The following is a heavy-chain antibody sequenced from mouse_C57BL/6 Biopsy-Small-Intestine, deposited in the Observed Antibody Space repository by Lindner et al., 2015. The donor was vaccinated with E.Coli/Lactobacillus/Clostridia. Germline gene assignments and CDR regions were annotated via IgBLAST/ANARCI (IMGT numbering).Heavy chain of an antibody. D-gene: IGHD1-1*01. CDR3: AMRTTVIATWYFDV. CDR2: IYPRSGNT. J-gene: IGHJ1*03. CDR1: GYTFTSYG. Sequence: VQLQESGAELARPGASVKLSCKASGYTFTSYGISWVKQRTGQGLEWIGEIYPRSGNTYYNEKFKGKTTLTADKSSSTAYMQLSSLTSEDSAVYFCAMRTTVIATWYFDVWGTGTTVTVSS. V-gene: IGHV1-81*01.